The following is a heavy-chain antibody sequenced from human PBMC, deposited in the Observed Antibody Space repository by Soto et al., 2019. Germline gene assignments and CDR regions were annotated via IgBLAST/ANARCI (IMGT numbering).Heavy chain of an antibody. V-gene: IGHV3-21*01. D-gene: IGHD3-3*01. CDR3: ARDPITIFGVVTSDY. J-gene: IGHJ4*02. CDR1: GFTFSSYS. CDR2: ISSSSSYI. Sequence: GGSLRLSCAASGFTFSSYSMNWVRQAPGKGLEWVSSISSSSSYIYYADSVKGRFTISRDNAKNSLYLQMNSLRAEDTAVYYCARDPITIFGVVTSDYWGQGTLVTV.